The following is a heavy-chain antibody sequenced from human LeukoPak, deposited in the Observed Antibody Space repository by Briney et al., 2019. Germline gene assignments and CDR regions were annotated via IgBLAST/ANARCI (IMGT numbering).Heavy chain of an antibody. Sequence: QPGGSLRLSCAASGFTFSNYWMSWVRQAPGKGLEWVANIKQDGSEKYYVDSVKGRFTISRDNAKKSLYLQMNSLRADDTAVYYSDRRVLPDYGDDPTARYYYSGMDVWGQGTTVTVSS. J-gene: IGHJ6*02. CDR3: DRRVLPDYGDDPTARYYYSGMDV. CDR2: IKQDGSEK. D-gene: IGHD4-17*01. CDR1: GFTFSNYW. V-gene: IGHV3-7*02.